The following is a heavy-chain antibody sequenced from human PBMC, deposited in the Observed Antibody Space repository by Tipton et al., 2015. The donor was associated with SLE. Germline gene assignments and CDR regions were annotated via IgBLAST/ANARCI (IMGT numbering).Heavy chain of an antibody. J-gene: IGHJ5*02. V-gene: IGHV4-59*06. CDR2: IYYGGGT. D-gene: IGHD2-2*01. CDR1: GGPISGYY. CDR3: ARSTDQNWFDP. Sequence: TLSLTCTVSGGPISGYYWSWIRQPPGKGLEWIGNIYYGGGTYYNPSLESRVTISLDTSKNQFSLKLNSVTAADTAVYYCARSTDQNWFDPWGQGTLVTVSS.